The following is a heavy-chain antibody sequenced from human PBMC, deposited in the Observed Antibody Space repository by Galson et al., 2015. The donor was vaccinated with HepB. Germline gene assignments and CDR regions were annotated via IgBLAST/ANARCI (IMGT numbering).Heavy chain of an antibody. CDR3: ATTTVPGGYNWFDP. J-gene: IGHJ5*02. D-gene: IGHD6-19*01. CDR2: IPGDADRT. Sequence: SLRLSCAASGFTFSRYAMTWVRQAPGKGLEWVSTIPGDADRTDYADSVKGRFTISRDNSKNTLYLQMNSLRPEDTAVYYCATTTVPGGYNWFDPWGQGTLVTVSS. CDR1: GFTFSRYA. V-gene: IGHV3-23*01.